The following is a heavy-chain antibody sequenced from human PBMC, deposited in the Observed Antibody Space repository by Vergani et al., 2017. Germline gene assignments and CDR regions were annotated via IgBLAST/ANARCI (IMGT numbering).Heavy chain of an antibody. Sequence: EVQLVQSGAEVKKPGESLKISCQISGYSFTNYWIGWVRQMPGKGLEWMGIIHPADSDTRYSPSFQGQVTISVDKSISTAYLQRSSLRASDSAMYYCARRVYGGNSVPYFDYWGQGTLVTVSS. J-gene: IGHJ4*02. D-gene: IGHD4-23*01. CDR3: ARRVYGGNSVPYFDY. CDR2: IHPADSDT. CDR1: GYSFTNYW. V-gene: IGHV5-51*01.